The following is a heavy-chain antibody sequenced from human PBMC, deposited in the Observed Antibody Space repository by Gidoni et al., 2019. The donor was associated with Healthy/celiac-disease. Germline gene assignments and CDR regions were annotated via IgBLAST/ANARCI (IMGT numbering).Heavy chain of an antibody. J-gene: IGHJ4*02. Sequence: EVQLLESGGGVVQPVGSLRLSCAAPGFTFSSYAMSWVRQAPGKGLEWVSAISGRGGSTYYADSVKGRFTISRDNSKNTLYLQMNSLRAEDTAVYYCAKGIAAAGGVDYWGQGTLVTVSS. V-gene: IGHV3-23*01. CDR2: ISGRGGST. CDR3: AKGIAAAGGVDY. D-gene: IGHD6-13*01. CDR1: GFTFSSYA.